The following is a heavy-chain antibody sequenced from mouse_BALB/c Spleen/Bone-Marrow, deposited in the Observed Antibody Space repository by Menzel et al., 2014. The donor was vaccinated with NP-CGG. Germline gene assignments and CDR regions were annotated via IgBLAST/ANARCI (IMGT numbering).Heavy chain of an antibody. CDR2: IPYDGSN. J-gene: IGHJ2*01. Sequence: EVKFQAPGPGLVKLSLSLALTCSVTGYSSTSGSYWSWPRQFPGNKPEWRGYIPYDGSNNYNPSLKNRISITRYTSKNQFFLKLNSVSTEDTTTEYYAIDRGFDYWVQGSTLT. CDR3: AIDRGFDY. V-gene: IGHV3-6*01. CDR1: GYSSTSGSY.